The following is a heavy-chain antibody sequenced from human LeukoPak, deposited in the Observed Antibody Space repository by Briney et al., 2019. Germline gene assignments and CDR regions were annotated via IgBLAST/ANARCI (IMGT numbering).Heavy chain of an antibody. CDR1: GGSINGYY. J-gene: IGHJ4*02. CDR3: ARHLRGTPWY. Sequence: SETLSLTCSVSGGSINGYYWSWIRQPPGKGPEWIAYMYDSGRSDYSPSLTSRGTISVDTSKNQFSLKLSSVTAADTAVYYCARHLRGTPWYWGQGALVTVSS. D-gene: IGHD1-14*01. CDR2: MYDSGRS. V-gene: IGHV4-59*08.